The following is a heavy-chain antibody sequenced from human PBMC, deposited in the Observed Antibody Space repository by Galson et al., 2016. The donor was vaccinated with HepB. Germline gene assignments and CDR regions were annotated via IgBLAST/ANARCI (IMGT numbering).Heavy chain of an antibody. Sequence: SVKVSCKASGYMFISYGISWVRQAPGQGLEWMGWISTFNGKTDFARKFQGRVTMTTDTSTNTALMDLRSLRSDDTAVYYCARGVGGVGDYSEGYYYHYYMDVWVTGTTVTVTS. J-gene: IGHJ6*03. CDR1: GYMFISYG. CDR3: ARGVGGVGDYSEGYYYHYYMDV. D-gene: IGHD3-16*01. V-gene: IGHV1-18*04. CDR2: ISTFNGKT.